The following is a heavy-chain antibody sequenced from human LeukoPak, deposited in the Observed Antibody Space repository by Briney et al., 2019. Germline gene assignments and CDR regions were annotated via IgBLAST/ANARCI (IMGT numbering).Heavy chain of an antibody. CDR1: GFTFSSYS. CDR2: ISSSSSYI. D-gene: IGHD6-13*01. Sequence: GGSLRLSCAASGFTFSSYSMNWVRQAPGKGLGWVSSISSSSSYIYYADSVKGRFTISRDNAKNSLYLQMNSLRAEDTAVYYCARDFLVGKIAPFDYWGQGTLVTVSS. CDR3: ARDFLVGKIAPFDY. V-gene: IGHV3-21*01. J-gene: IGHJ4*02.